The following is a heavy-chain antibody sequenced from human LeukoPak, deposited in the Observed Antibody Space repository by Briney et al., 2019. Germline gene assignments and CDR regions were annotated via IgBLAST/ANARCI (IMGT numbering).Heavy chain of an antibody. CDR1: GGSISSYY. Sequence: SETLSLTCSVSGGSISSYYWGWIRQPPGKGLEWIGSIYYSGSTYYNPSLKSRVTTSVDTSKNQFSLKLSSVTAADTAVYYCARESPRVRGKFDYWGPGTLVTVSS. V-gene: IGHV4-39*07. CDR2: IYYSGST. J-gene: IGHJ4*02. CDR3: ARESPRVRGKFDY. D-gene: IGHD3-10*01.